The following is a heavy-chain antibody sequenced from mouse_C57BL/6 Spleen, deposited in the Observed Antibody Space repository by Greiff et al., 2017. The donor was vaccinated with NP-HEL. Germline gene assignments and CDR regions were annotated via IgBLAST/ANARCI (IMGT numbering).Heavy chain of an antibody. V-gene: IGHV5-17*01. CDR3: ARGGSSLYAMDY. Sequence: DVMLVESGGGLVKPGGSLKLSCAASGFTFSDYGMHWVRQAPEKGLEWVAYISSGSSTIYYADTVKGRFTISRDNAKNTLFLQMTSLRSEDTAMYYCARGGSSLYAMDYWGQGTSVTVSS. J-gene: IGHJ4*01. D-gene: IGHD1-1*01. CDR1: GFTFSDYG. CDR2: ISSGSSTI.